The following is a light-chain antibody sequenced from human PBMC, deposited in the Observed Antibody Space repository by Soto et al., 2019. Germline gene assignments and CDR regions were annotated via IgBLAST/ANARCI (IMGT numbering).Light chain of an antibody. V-gene: IGKV1-12*01. Sequence: DIQMTQSPSSVSASVGYIFTITCRASQGISRWLAWYQKKPGKAPKLLIYAASSLQSGVPSRLSGSGYGTDLTLTISSMQNEDFATYYCQQANSFPLTFGGGTKVDIK. J-gene: IGKJ4*01. CDR1: QGISRW. CDR2: AAS. CDR3: QQANSFPLT.